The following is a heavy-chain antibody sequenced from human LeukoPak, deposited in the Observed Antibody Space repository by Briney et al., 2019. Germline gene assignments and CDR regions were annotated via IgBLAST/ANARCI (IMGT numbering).Heavy chain of an antibody. CDR3: ARDSLPRRYFHYYMDV. Sequence: ASVKVSCTTTGYTFVSYGINWVRQAPGRGLEWMGWISPYHGNTNFAQNFQDRLTMTRDTSTSTAYMELKGLMSDDTAVYYCARDSLPRRYFHYYMDVWGKGTTVIVSS. V-gene: IGHV1-18*01. CDR1: GYTFVSYG. D-gene: IGHD6-25*01. J-gene: IGHJ6*03. CDR2: ISPYHGNT.